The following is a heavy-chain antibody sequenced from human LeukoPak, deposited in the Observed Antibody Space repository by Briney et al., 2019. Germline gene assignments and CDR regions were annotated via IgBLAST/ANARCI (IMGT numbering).Heavy chain of an antibody. V-gene: IGHV3-30*03. CDR3: ARDRSDAFDI. J-gene: IGHJ3*02. Sequence: GGSLRLSCAASGFAFSTYAMHWVRQAPGKGLEWVAFISYDGSNKKYADSVKGRFTISRDNAKNSLYLQMNSLRAEDTAVYYCARDRSDAFDIWGQGTMVTVSS. CDR2: ISYDGSNK. CDR1: GFAFSTYA.